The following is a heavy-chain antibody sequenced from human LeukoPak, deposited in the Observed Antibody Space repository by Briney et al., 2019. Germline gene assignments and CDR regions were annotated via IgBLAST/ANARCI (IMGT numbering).Heavy chain of an antibody. CDR1: GFTFSTYW. Sequence: PGGSLRLSCAASGFTFSTYWMTWVRQAPGKGLEWVSSISSSSSYIYYADSVKGRFTISRDNAKNSLYLQMNSLRAEDTAVYYCARDGARESAAVAGLEDYWGQGTLVTVSS. CDR3: ARDGARESAAVAGLEDY. CDR2: ISSSSSYI. V-gene: IGHV3-21*01. J-gene: IGHJ4*02. D-gene: IGHD6-19*01.